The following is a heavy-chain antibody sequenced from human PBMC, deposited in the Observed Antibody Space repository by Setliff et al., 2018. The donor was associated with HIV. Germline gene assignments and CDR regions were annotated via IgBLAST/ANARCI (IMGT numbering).Heavy chain of an antibody. CDR3: AKDYKTITMVRGVKEGLDY. J-gene: IGHJ4*02. Sequence: GGSLRLSCAASGFTFSSYGMHWVRQAPGKGLEWVAFIRYDGSDKYYADSVKGRFTISRDNFKNTVYLQMSSLRSEDTAVYYCAKDYKTITMVRGVKEGLDYWGQGTLVTVSS. CDR1: GFTFSSYG. D-gene: IGHD3-10*01. CDR2: IRYDGSDK. V-gene: IGHV3-30*02.